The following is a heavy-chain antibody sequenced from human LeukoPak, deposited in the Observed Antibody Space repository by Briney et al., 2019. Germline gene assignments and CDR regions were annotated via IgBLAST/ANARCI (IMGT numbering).Heavy chain of an antibody. J-gene: IGHJ5*02. CDR1: GGSFSGYY. CDR2: INHSGST. D-gene: IGHD3-10*01. Sequence: PSETLSLTCAVYGGSFSGYYWSWIRQPPGKGLEWIGEINHSGSTNYNPSLKSRVTISVDTSKNQFSLKLSSVTAADTAVYYCARGSSGTTWFGVKHNWFDPWGQGTLVTVSS. V-gene: IGHV4-34*01. CDR3: ARGSSGTTWFGVKHNWFDP.